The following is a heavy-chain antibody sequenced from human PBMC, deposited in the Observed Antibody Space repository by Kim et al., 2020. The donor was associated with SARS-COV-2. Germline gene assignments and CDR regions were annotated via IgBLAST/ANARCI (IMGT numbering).Heavy chain of an antibody. CDR2: IYYSGST. Sequence: SETLSLTCTVSGGSVSSGSYYWSWIRQPPGKGLEWIGYIYYSGSTNYNPSLKSRVTISVDTSKNQFSLKLSSVTAADTAVYYCARGGYFDWLLPPNWFDPWGQGTLVTVS. V-gene: IGHV4-61*01. J-gene: IGHJ5*02. CDR1: GGSVSSGSYY. CDR3: ARGGYFDWLLPPNWFDP. D-gene: IGHD3-9*01.